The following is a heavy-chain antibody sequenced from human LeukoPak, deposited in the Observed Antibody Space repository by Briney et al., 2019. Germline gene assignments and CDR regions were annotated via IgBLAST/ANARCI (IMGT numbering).Heavy chain of an antibody. V-gene: IGHV3-74*01. J-gene: IGHJ4*02. D-gene: IGHD3-10*02. CDR3: LCSGSGHYYFDY. CDR1: GITLSNYW. CDR2: VNYEGSTT. Sequence: GGSLRLSCAASGITLSNYWMHWVRQVPGKGLVWVSRVNYEGSTTSYADSVKGRFTISRDNAKNTLYLQMHSLRAEDTAMYYCLCSGSGHYYFDYWGQGTLVTVSS.